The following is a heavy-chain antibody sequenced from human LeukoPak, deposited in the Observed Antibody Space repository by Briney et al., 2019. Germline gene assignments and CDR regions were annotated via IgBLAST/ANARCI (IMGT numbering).Heavy chain of an antibody. CDR2: INPNSGGT. Sequence: ASVKVSCKASGYTFIGYYMHWVRQAPGQGLEWMGWINPNSGGTNYAQEFQGRVTMTEDTSTDTAYMELSSLRSEDTAVYYCATDLTYYYGSGSPHFDYWGQGTQVTVSS. D-gene: IGHD3-10*01. V-gene: IGHV1-2*02. CDR1: GYTFIGYY. J-gene: IGHJ4*02. CDR3: ATDLTYYYGSGSPHFDY.